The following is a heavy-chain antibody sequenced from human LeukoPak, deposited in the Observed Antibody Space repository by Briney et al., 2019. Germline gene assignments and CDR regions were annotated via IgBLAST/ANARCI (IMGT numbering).Heavy chain of an antibody. CDR1: GFTFSDYY. CDR3: ARGEVYFDY. V-gene: IGHV3-11*04. CDR2: ISSRGRTI. D-gene: IGHD1-26*01. Sequence: GGSLRLSCAASGFTFSDYYMSWIRQAPGKGLEWISYISSRGRTIYYADSVKGRFTISRDNAKNSLSLQMNSPRAEDTAVYYCARGEVYFDYWGQGTLVTVSS. J-gene: IGHJ4*02.